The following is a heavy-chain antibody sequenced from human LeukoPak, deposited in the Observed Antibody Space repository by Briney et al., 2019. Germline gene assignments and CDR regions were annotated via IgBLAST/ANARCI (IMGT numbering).Heavy chain of an antibody. CDR1: GFTFSSYA. CDR2: IRYDGSNK. CDR3: AKDRDPDCSSTSCYSPAYYFDY. D-gene: IGHD2-2*01. J-gene: IGHJ4*02. Sequence: GGSLRLSCAASGFTFSSYAMHWVRQAPGKGLEWVAFIRYDGSNKYYADSVKGRFTISRDNSKNTLYLQMNSLRAEDTAVYYCAKDRDPDCSSTSCYSPAYYFDYWGQGTLVTVSS. V-gene: IGHV3-30*02.